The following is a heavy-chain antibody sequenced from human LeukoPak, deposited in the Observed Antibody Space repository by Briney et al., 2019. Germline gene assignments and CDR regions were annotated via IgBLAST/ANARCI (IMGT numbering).Heavy chain of an antibody. CDR3: ASAVPAIVIPQSGFDI. J-gene: IGHJ3*02. CDR2: IHPYSGGS. V-gene: IGHV1-2*06. D-gene: IGHD1-26*01. Sequence: ASVKVSCKASGFTFNGYYVHWVRQAPGQGLEWMGRIHPYSGGSNSAQKFQGRVTMARDMSINTVYMELSGLRSDDTALYYCASAVPAIVIPQSGFDIWGPGTMVTVS. CDR1: GFTFNGYY.